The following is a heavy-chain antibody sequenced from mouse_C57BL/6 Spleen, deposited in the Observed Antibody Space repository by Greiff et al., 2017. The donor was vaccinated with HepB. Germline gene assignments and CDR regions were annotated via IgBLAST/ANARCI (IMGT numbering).Heavy chain of an antibody. CDR2: IDPSDSYT. CDR3: TRWSTTVVARYFDV. J-gene: IGHJ1*03. D-gene: IGHD1-1*01. V-gene: IGHV1-69*01. CDR1: GYTFTSYW. Sequence: QVQLQQPGAELVMPGASVKLSCKASGYTFTSYWMHWVKQRPGQGLEWIGEIDPSDSYTNYNQKFKGKSTLTVDKSSSTAYMQLSSVTSENSAVYYCTRWSTTVVARYFDVWGTGTTVTVSS.